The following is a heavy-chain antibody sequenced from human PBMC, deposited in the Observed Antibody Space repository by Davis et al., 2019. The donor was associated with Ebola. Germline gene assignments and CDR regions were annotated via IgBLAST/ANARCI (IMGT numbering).Heavy chain of an antibody. CDR2: ISYDGTIK. D-gene: IGHD6-13*01. J-gene: IGHJ4*02. CDR1: GFTFSSYG. CDR3: ARAYSSSWYYFEY. V-gene: IGHV3-30*03. Sequence: GESLKISCAASGFTFSSYGMHWVRQAPGKGLEWVAVISYDGTIKYHADSVKGRFTISRDDSKSTLFLQMNSLKTEDTAVYYCARAYSSSWYYFEYWGQGSLVTVSS.